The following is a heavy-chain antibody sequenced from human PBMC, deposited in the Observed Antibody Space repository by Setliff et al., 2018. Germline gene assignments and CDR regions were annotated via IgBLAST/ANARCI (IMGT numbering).Heavy chain of an antibody. CDR1: GFTFSDYY. CDR2: ISGSGVTI. Sequence: GGSLRLSCAASGFTFSDYYMSWIRQAPGKGLEWVSYISGSGVTIYYADSVKGRFTISRDNAKNSLYLQMNSLRAEDTAVYYCAKVYTSGWFPYDAFDMWGQGTMVTVSS. J-gene: IGHJ3*02. V-gene: IGHV3-11*04. CDR3: AKVYTSGWFPYDAFDM. D-gene: IGHD6-19*01.